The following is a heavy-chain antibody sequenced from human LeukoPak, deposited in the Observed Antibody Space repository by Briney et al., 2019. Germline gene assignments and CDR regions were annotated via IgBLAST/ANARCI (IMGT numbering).Heavy chain of an antibody. CDR1: GYSFTSYA. Sequence: ASVKVSCKASGYSFTSYAMNWVRQAPGQGLEWMGWINTRTGNPMYAQGFTGRFVFSLDTSVNTAYLQISSLKAEDTAVYYCARDPPLDDIAAAALLTPEYYYYGMDVWGQGTTVTVSS. D-gene: IGHD6-13*01. CDR3: ARDPPLDDIAAAALLTPEYYYYGMDV. J-gene: IGHJ6*02. CDR2: INTRTGNP. V-gene: IGHV7-4-1*02.